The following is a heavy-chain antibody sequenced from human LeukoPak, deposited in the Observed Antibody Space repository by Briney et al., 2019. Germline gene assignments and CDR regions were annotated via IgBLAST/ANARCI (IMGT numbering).Heavy chain of an antibody. CDR2: INHSGST. D-gene: IGHD1-26*01. CDR3: ARDRSGSYLGWFDP. V-gene: IGHV4-34*01. J-gene: IGHJ5*02. CDR1: GGSLSGYY. Sequence: SETLSLTCAVYGGSLSGYYWSWIRQPPGKGLEWIGEINHSGSTNYNPSLKSRVTISVDTSKNQFSLKLSSVAAADTAVYYCARDRSGSYLGWFDPWGQGTLVTVSS.